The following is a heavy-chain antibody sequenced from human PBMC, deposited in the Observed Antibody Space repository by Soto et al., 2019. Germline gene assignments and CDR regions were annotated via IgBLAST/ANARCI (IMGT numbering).Heavy chain of an antibody. CDR3: ARVGGVLRFLEWLPTE. J-gene: IGHJ4*02. V-gene: IGHV3-7*01. Sequence: GGSLRLSCAASGFTFSSYWMSWVRQAPGKGLEWVANIKQDGSEKYYVDSVKGRFTISRDNAKNSLYLQMNSLRAEDTAVYYCARVGGVLRFLEWLPTEWGQGTLVTVSS. CDR2: IKQDGSEK. CDR1: GFTFSSYW. D-gene: IGHD3-3*01.